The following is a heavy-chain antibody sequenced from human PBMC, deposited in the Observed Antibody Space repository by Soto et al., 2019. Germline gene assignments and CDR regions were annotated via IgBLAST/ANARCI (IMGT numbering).Heavy chain of an antibody. Sequence: QVHLVESGGGVVQPGRSLRLSCEASAFASGFPFRRIAMHWVRQAPGKGLEWVAVISFDGSKQYYADSVQGRFIISRDNSKNTLYLQRISLRDEDTAMYYCARDPGDYFGSRTYGMDVWGQGNTVTVSS. CDR2: ISFDGSKQ. D-gene: IGHD3-10*01. V-gene: IGHV3-30-3*01. CDR1: AFASGFPFRRIA. J-gene: IGHJ6*02. CDR3: ARDPGDYFGSRTYGMDV.